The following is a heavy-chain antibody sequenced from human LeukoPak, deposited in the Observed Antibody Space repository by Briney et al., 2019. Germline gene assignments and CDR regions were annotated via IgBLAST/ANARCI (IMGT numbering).Heavy chain of an antibody. CDR1: GGTFSSYA. Sequence: SVKVSCKASGGTFSSYAISWVRQAPGQGLEWMGRIIPLLGIANYAQKFQGRVTITAHKSTSTAYMELSSLRYEDTAVYYCARGRDYDYVWGSSPDDAFDI. D-gene: IGHD3-16*01. CDR2: IIPLLGIA. J-gene: IGHJ3*02. V-gene: IGHV1-69*04. CDR3: ARGRDYDYVWGSSPDDAFDI.